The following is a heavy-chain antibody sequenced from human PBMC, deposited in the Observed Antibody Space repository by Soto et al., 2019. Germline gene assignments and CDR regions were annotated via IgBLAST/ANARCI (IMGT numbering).Heavy chain of an antibody. J-gene: IGHJ4*02. CDR3: ARQGGSDYYDSSGYYTPFDY. D-gene: IGHD3-22*01. V-gene: IGHV5-51*01. CDR2: TYPGDSDT. CDR1: GYSFTSYW. Sequence: GESLKISCKGSGYSFTSYWIAWVRQMPGKGLEWMGITYPGDSDTRYSPSFQGQVTISADKSISTAYLQWSSLKASDTAMYYCARQGGSDYYDSSGYYTPFDYWGQGTLVTVSS.